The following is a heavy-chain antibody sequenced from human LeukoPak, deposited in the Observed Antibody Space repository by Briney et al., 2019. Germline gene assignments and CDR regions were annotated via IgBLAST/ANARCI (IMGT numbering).Heavy chain of an antibody. J-gene: IGHJ3*02. D-gene: IGHD6-6*01. CDR2: IWYDGSNK. V-gene: IGHV3-33*01. CDR1: GFTFSSYG. CDR3: AREYSSSSVAFDI. Sequence: GGSLRLSCAASGFTFSSYGMHWVRQAPGKGLEWVAVIWYDGSNKYYADSVKGRFTISRDNSKNTLYLQMNSLRAEDTAVYYCAREYSSSSVAFDIWGQGTMVTVSS.